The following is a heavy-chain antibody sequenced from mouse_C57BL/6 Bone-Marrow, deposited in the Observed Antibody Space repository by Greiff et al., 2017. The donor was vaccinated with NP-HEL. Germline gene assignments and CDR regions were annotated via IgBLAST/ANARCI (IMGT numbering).Heavy chain of an antibody. CDR3: ARGGGYYGSSYNYAMDY. CDR1: GYSITSGYY. V-gene: IGHV3-6*01. CDR2: ISYDGSN. Sequence: VQLKESGPGLVKPSQSLSLTCSVTGYSITSGYYWNWIRQFPGNKLEWMGYISYDGSNNYNPSLKNRISITRDTSKNQFFLKLNSVTTEDTATYYCARGGGYYGSSYNYAMDYWGQGTSVTVSS. J-gene: IGHJ4*01. D-gene: IGHD1-1*01.